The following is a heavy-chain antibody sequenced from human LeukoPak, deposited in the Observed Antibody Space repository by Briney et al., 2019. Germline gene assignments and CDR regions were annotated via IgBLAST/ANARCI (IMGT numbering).Heavy chain of an antibody. V-gene: IGHV1-8*01. CDR2: MNPNSGNT. J-gene: IGHJ6*03. Sequence: ASVKVSCKASGYTFTSYDINWVRQATGQGLEWMGWMNPNSGNTGYAQKFQGRVTMTRNTSISTAYMELSSLRSEDTAVYYCARGRHYYYYKDVWGKGTTVTVSS. CDR3: ARGRHYYYYKDV. CDR1: GYTFTSYD.